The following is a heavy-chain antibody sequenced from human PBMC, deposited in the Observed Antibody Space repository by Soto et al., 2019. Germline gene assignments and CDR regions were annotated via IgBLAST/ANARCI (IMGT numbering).Heavy chain of an antibody. CDR2: IIPIFGTA. Sequence: ASVKVSCKASGGTFSSYAISWVRQAPGQGLEWMGGIIPIFGTANYAQKFQGRVTITADESTSTAYMELSSLRSEDTAVYYCAGGVGIAAAGTGGPLQSRWFDPWGQGTLVTVSS. D-gene: IGHD6-13*01. CDR1: GGTFSSYA. CDR3: AGGVGIAAAGTGGPLQSRWFDP. V-gene: IGHV1-69*13. J-gene: IGHJ5*02.